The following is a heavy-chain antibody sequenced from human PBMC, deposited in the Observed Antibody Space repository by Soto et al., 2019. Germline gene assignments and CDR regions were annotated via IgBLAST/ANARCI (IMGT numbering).Heavy chain of an antibody. J-gene: IGHJ4*02. V-gene: IGHV3-11*01. Sequence: PGGSLRLSCAASGFIFTNFYMTWIRQAPGKGLELVSYISPGGDIRNYVDSVKGRFTISRDNTNRLVYLHMNSLRAEDTAVYCCTRDPRITDFWGQGTLVTVSS. CDR3: TRDPRITDF. CDR2: ISPGGDIR. CDR1: GFIFTNFY. D-gene: IGHD3-16*01.